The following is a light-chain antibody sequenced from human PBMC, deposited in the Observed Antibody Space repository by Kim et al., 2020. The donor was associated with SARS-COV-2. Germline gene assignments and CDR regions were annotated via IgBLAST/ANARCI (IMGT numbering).Light chain of an antibody. CDR2: RNN. Sequence: GQRVTISCSGSSSNIGSNYVYCYQQLPGTAPKLLIYRNNQRPSGVPDRFSGSKSGTSASLAISGLRSEDEANYYCAPWDDSLSGYVFGTGTKVTVL. V-gene: IGLV1-47*01. J-gene: IGLJ1*01. CDR1: SSNIGSNY. CDR3: APWDDSLSGYV.